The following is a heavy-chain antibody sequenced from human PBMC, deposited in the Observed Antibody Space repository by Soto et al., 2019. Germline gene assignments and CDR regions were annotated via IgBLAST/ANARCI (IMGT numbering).Heavy chain of an antibody. V-gene: IGHV1-2*04. CDR2: INPNSGGT. CDR1: GYTFTGYY. CDR3: ARDPSEQLVHGYFDY. Sequence: ASVKVSCKASGYTFTGYYMHWVRQAPGQGLEWMGWINPNSGGTNYAQKFQGWVTMTRDTSISTAYMELSRLRSDDTAVYYCARDPSEQLVHGYFDYWGQGTLVTVSS. D-gene: IGHD6-13*01. J-gene: IGHJ4*02.